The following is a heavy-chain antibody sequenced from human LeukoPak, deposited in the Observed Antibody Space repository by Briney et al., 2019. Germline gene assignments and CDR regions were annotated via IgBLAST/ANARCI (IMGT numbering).Heavy chain of an antibody. CDR1: GYTFTSYY. CDR3: ARSPTGSGSYYGLDY. CDR2: INPNPSGGST. J-gene: IGHJ4*02. Sequence: ASVKVSCKASGYTFTSYYMHWVRQAPGQGLEWVAIINPNPSGGSTSYAQKFQGRVTMTRDMSTSTVYMEVSSLRSEDTAVYYCARSPTGSGSYYGLDYWGQGTLVTVSS. V-gene: IGHV1-46*01. D-gene: IGHD1-26*01.